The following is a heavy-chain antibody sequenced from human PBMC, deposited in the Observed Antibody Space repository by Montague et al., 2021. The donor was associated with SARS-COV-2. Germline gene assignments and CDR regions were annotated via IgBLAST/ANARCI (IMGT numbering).Heavy chain of an antibody. J-gene: IGHJ6*02. D-gene: IGHD3-3*02. Sequence: SETLSLTCAVYGGSFSGYYWTWIRQPPGKGLEWIGENNYSGSTNYNPSLKSRVTMSVDMSKNQFPLKLRSVTAADTAVYYCARGRGLAGLFDFYYYGMDVWGQGTTVTVSS. CDR1: GGSFSGYY. V-gene: IGHV4-34*01. CDR2: NNYSGST. CDR3: ARGRGLAGLFDFYYYGMDV.